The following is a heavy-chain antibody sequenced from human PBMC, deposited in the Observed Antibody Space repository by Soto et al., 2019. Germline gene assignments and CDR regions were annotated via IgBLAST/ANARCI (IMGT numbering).Heavy chain of an antibody. CDR1: GGSINSGRSP. CDR3: VRESTTSGPNWFDT. J-gene: IGHJ5*02. D-gene: IGHD1-1*01. V-gene: IGHV4-30-2*06. Sequence: ASETLSLTCSVSGGSINSGRSPWNWIRQSPGKGLEWIAYIYHSGSTYYNPSLKSRVTISVDRSENQFSLKLTSVTAADTAVYYCVRESTTSGPNWFDTWGPGILVTVSS. CDR2: IYHSGST.